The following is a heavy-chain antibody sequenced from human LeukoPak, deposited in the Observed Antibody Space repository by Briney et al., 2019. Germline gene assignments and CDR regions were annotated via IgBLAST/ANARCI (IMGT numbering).Heavy chain of an antibody. CDR1: GFTFSSYE. CDR2: ISSSGSTI. V-gene: IGHV3-48*03. D-gene: IGHD6-19*01. CDR3: ARDIAVAGVFDY. Sequence: GGSLRLSCAASGFTFSSYEMNWVRQAPGKGLEWVSYISSSGSTIYYADSVKGRFTISRDNAKNSLYLQMNNLRAEDTAVYYCARDIAVAGVFDYWGQGTLVTVSS. J-gene: IGHJ4*02.